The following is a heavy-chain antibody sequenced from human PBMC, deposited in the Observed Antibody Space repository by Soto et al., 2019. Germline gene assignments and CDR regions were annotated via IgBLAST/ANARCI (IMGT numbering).Heavy chain of an antibody. V-gene: IGHV1-69*13. J-gene: IGHJ6*02. CDR1: GGTFSSYA. Sequence: SVKVSCKASGGTFSSYAISWVRQAPGQGLEWMGGIIPIFGTANYAQKFQGRVTITADESTSTAYMELSSLRSEDTAVYYCARELLWFGELSHYYYYYGMDVWGQGTTVTVS. CDR2: IIPIFGTA. D-gene: IGHD3-10*01. CDR3: ARELLWFGELSHYYYYYGMDV.